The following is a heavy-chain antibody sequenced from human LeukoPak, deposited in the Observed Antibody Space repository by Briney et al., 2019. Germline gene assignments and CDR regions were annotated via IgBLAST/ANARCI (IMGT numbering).Heavy chain of an antibody. J-gene: IGHJ4*02. V-gene: IGHV3-23*01. CDR3: AKRVSGLLEWPYYFDY. D-gene: IGHD3-3*01. CDR1: GFTLSSNA. CDR2: ISGSGGST. Sequence: GGSLRLSCAASGFTLSSNAMSWVRQAPGKGLEWVSAISGSGGSTYYADSVKGRFTISRDNSKNTLYLQMNSLRAEDTAVYYCAKRVSGLLEWPYYFDYWGQGTLVTVSS.